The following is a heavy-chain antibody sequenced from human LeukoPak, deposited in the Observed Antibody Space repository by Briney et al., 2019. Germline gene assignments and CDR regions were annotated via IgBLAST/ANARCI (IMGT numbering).Heavy chain of an antibody. Sequence: VASVKVSCKASGGTFSSYAISWVRQAPGQGLEWMGRIIPILGIANYAQKFQGRATITADKSTSTAYMELSSLRSEDTAVYYCARSKLAAAGTDWFDPWGQGTLVTVSS. CDR3: ARSKLAAAGTDWFDP. CDR2: IIPILGIA. D-gene: IGHD6-13*01. J-gene: IGHJ5*02. V-gene: IGHV1-69*04. CDR1: GGTFSSYA.